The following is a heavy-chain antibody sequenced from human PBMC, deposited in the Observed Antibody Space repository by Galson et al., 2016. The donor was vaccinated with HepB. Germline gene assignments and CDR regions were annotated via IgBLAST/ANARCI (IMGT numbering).Heavy chain of an antibody. CDR3: AKDHGSSGWPDFFDH. D-gene: IGHD6-19*01. J-gene: IGHJ4*02. CDR2: ISGSGDTT. Sequence: SLRLSCAGSGSRFDNYAMHWVRQAPGKGLEWVSGISGSGDTTYLADSVKGRFTISRDNPKNTLYLQMNSLTAEDAAVYYCAKDHGSSGWPDFFDHWGQGTLVTVSS. V-gene: IGHV3-23*01. CDR1: GSRFDNYA.